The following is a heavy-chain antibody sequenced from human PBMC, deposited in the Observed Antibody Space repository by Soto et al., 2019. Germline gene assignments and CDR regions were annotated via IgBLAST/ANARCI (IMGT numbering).Heavy chain of an antibody. CDR2: ISGSGGST. V-gene: IGHV3-23*01. Sequence: GSLRLSCAASGFTFSSYAMSWFRQAPGKGLEWVSAISGSGGSTYYADSVKGRFTISRDNSKNTLYLQMNSLRAEDTAVYYCAKDLVPAAMPPVYFDYWGQGTLVTVSS. CDR3: AKDLVPAAMPPVYFDY. D-gene: IGHD2-2*01. J-gene: IGHJ4*02. CDR1: GFTFSSYA.